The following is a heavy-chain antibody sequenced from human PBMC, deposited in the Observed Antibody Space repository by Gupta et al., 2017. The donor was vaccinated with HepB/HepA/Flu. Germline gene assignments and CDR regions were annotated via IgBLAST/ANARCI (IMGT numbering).Heavy chain of an antibody. CDR3: AKEIQAVGRPCFQA. Sequence: EVHLLDSGGALVQPGVSLRLPCEESGSGFRCFALSWVRQVPGKGPEWVSGISDNGAGAYDADVVKGRFTISRDNSKNTMYLQMNSLRVEDTAVYYCAKEIQAVGRPCFQAWGQGTQVTVSS. V-gene: IGHV3-23*01. CDR2: ISDNGAGA. J-gene: IGHJ1*01. CDR1: GSGFRCFA. D-gene: IGHD6-13*01.